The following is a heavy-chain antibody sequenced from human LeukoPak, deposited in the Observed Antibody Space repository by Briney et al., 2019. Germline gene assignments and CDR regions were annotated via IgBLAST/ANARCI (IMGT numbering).Heavy chain of an antibody. CDR1: GFTFSNYW. Sequence: GGSLRLSCAASGFTFSNYWMNWVRQASGKGLECLANIKQDGSETYYADPVKGRFTISRDNAKNSLYLQMNSLRAEDTAVYYCARETPRRGETRDGYRWGQGTLVTVSS. J-gene: IGHJ4*02. D-gene: IGHD5-24*01. CDR2: IKQDGSET. CDR3: ARETPRRGETRDGYR. V-gene: IGHV3-7*01.